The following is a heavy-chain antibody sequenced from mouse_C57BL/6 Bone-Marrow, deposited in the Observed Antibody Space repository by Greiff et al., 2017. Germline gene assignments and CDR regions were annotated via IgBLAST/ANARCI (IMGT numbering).Heavy chain of an antibody. V-gene: IGHV2-6*03. D-gene: IGHD1-1*01. Sequence: LQESGPGLVAPSQSLSITCTVSGFSLTSYGVHWVRQPPGKGLEWLVVIWSDGSTTYNSALKSRLSISKDNSKSQVFLKMNSLQTDDTAMYYCASHYYGSSYYAMDYWGQGTSVTVSS. CDR3: ASHYYGSSYYAMDY. J-gene: IGHJ4*01. CDR1: GFSLTSYG. CDR2: IWSDGST.